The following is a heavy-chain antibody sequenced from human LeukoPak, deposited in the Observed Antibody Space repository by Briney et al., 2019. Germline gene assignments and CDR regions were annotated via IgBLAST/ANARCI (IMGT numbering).Heavy chain of an antibody. Sequence: PSETLSLTCTVSGGSISSSSYYWGWIRQPPGKGLEWIGSIYYSGSTYYHPSLKSRVTISVDTSKNQFSLKLSSVTAADTAVYYCARGPTSSSWYDLEIYYFDYWGQGTLVTVSS. CDR1: GGSISSSSYY. CDR2: IYYSGST. D-gene: IGHD6-13*01. J-gene: IGHJ4*02. V-gene: IGHV4-39*01. CDR3: ARGPTSSSWYDLEIYYFDY.